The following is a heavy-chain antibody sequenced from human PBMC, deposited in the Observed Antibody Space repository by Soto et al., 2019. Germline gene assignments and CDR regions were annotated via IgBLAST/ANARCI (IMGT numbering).Heavy chain of an antibody. Sequence: ASETLSLTCTVSGGSISSGDYYWSWIRQPPGKGLEWIGYIYYSGSTYYNPSLKSRVTISVDTSKNQFSLKLSSVTAADTAVYYCARFNYYDNWFDPWGQGTLVTVSS. V-gene: IGHV4-30-4*01. CDR3: ARFNYYDNWFDP. CDR2: IYYSGST. CDR1: GGSISSGDYY. D-gene: IGHD3-22*01. J-gene: IGHJ5*02.